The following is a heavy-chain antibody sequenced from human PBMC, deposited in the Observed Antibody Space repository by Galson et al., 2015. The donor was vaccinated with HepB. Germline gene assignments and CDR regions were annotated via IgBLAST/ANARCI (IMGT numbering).Heavy chain of an antibody. V-gene: IGHV4-61*02. CDR2: FHTSGST. CDR3: ARAGMTPNWFDP. D-gene: IGHD1-14*01. Sequence: TLSLTCTVSGGSINSGSFYWTWIRQTAGKGLEWIGRFHTSGSTNFNPSLKSRVTMSVDTSKNQFSLKLTSMTAADTAVYYCARAGMTPNWFDPWGQGTLVTVSS. J-gene: IGHJ5*02. CDR1: GGSINSGSFY.